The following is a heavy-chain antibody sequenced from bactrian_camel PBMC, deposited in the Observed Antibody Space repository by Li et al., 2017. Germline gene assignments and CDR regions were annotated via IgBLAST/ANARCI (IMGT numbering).Heavy chain of an antibody. Sequence: HVQLVESGGGSVQAGGSLRLSCTGSGFSFHESRMGWYRQSPRNPCELVSNINSDGTTVYVDSVKGRFTISRDNAQNTAYLYLQMNDLKFEDTAMYYCAAPEMGWAELWSPSDFDYWGHGTQVTVS. CDR2: INSDGTT. J-gene: IGHJ6*01. D-gene: IGHD5*01. V-gene: IGHV3S53*01. CDR1: GFSFHESR. CDR3: AAPEMGWAELWSPSDFDY.